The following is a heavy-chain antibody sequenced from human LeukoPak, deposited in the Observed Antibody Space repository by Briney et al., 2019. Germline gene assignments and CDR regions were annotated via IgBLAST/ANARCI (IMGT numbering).Heavy chain of an antibody. CDR3: ATCGDYVSFDY. D-gene: IGHD4-17*01. CDR2: ISSSGSTI. CDR1: GFTFSSYE. J-gene: IGHJ4*02. V-gene: IGHV3-48*03. Sequence: PGGSLRLSCAASGFTFSSYEMNWVRQAPGKGLEWVSYISSSGSTIYYADSVKGRFTISRDNAKNSLYLQMNSLRAEDTAVYYCATCGDYVSFDYWGQGTLVTVSS.